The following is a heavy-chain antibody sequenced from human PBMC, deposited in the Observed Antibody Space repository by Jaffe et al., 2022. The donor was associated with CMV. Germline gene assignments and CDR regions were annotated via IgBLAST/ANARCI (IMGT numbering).Heavy chain of an antibody. J-gene: IGHJ4*02. Sequence: EVQLVESGGALVQPGGSLRLSCAASGFSFNRSWMHWVRQVPGKGLVWVSRIHPDGITKDYADSVKGRFTISIDNAKNTVYLQMNGLRVEDTGVYFCVRNGNWEGAYWGQGTLVTVSS. CDR2: IHPDGITK. CDR1: GFSFNRSW. CDR3: VRNGNWEGAY. V-gene: IGHV3-74*01. D-gene: IGHD7-27*01.